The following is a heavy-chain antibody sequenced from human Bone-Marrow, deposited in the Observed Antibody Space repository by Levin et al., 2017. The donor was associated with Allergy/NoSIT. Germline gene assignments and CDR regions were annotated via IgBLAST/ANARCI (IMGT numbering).Heavy chain of an antibody. D-gene: IGHD2-15*01. V-gene: IGHV4-30-2*01. CDR3: ARYCSGGTCFTEGSWFDP. CDR2: IYHSGGT. J-gene: IGHJ5*02. Sequence: PSETLSLTCAVSGGSIISGGYSWNWIRQPPGKGLEWIGYIYHSGGTYYNPSLKSLATISVDRSKNQFSLRLTSVTAAYTAVYYCARYCSGGTCFTEGSWFDPWGQGTLVTVSS. CDR1: GGSIISGGYS.